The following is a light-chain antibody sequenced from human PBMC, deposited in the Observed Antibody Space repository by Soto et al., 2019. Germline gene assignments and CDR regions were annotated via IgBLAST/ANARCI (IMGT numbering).Light chain of an antibody. CDR1: QNLHSF. CDR3: QQRTRWPMT. V-gene: IGKV3-11*01. CDR2: DGS. J-gene: IGKJ5*01. Sequence: EIVLTQSPAILSLSPGEKATLSCRASQNLHSFLNWYQQRPGQAPRPLIYDGSKRAAGVPDRISGDGSGTDYTLTISSLEPEDFAVYYCQQRTRWPMTFGQGTRLEIK.